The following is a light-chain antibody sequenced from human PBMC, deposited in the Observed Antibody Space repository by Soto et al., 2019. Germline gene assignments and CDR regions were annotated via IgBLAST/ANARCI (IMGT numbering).Light chain of an antibody. J-gene: IGKJ4*01. V-gene: IGKV3-11*01. CDR3: QQRSGWPPLT. CDR1: QSVSNY. Sequence: EIVLTQSPATLSLSPGEIATLSCRASQSVSNYLAWYQQKPGQAPRLLIYDASNRATGIPARFSGSGSGTDFTLTISSLEPEDFAVYYCQQRSGWPPLTFGGGTKVEIK. CDR2: DAS.